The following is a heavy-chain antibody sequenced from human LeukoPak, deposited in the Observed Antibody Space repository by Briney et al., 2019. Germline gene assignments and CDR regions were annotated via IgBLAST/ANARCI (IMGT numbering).Heavy chain of an antibody. Sequence: PGGSLRLSCAASGFTFSSYAMHWVRQAPGKGLEWVAVISYDGSNKYYADSVKGRFTISRDNSKNTLYLQMNSLRAEDTAVYYCAKDHDGSGSYYTWGYWGQGTLVTVSS. CDR2: ISYDGSNK. CDR1: GFTFSSYA. V-gene: IGHV3-30*04. J-gene: IGHJ4*02. D-gene: IGHD3-10*01. CDR3: AKDHDGSGSYYTWGY.